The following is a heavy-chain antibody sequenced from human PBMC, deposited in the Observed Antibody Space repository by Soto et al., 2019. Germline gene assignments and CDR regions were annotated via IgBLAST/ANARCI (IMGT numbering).Heavy chain of an antibody. V-gene: IGHV1-3*01. CDR3: ALSPISISCYRALCGLVFYY. J-gene: IGHJ4*02. CDR1: GYTFTSYA. D-gene: IGHD2-2*01. Sequence: ASVKVSCKASGYTFTSYAMHWVRQAPGQRLEWMGWINAGNGNTKYSQKIQGRVTITRDTSASTAYMELSSLRSEDTAVYYCALSPISISCYRALCGLVFYYWGQGTLVTVSS. CDR2: INAGNGNT.